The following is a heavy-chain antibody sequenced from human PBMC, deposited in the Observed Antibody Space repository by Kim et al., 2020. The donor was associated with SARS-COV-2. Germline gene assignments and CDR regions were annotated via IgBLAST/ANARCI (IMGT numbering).Heavy chain of an antibody. CDR1: GFTFDDYA. D-gene: IGHD2-21*02. CDR3: AKDHFPGGHIVVVTALDAFDI. V-gene: IGHV3-9*01. Sequence: GGSLRLSCAASGFTFDDYAMHWVRQAPGKGLEWVSGISWNSGSIGYADSVKGRFTISRDNAKNSLYLQMNSLRAEDTALYYCAKDHFPGGHIVVVTALDAFDIWGQGTMVTVSS. J-gene: IGHJ3*02. CDR2: ISWNSGSI.